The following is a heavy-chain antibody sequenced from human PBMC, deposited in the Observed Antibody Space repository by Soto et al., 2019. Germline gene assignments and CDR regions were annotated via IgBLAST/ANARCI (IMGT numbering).Heavy chain of an antibody. V-gene: IGHV1-69*01. D-gene: IGHD3-9*01. J-gene: IGHJ3*02. CDR3: AIDVTSYSGTAFAI. CDR1: GGTFGSHA. CDR2: IIPISGKA. Sequence: QVQLVQSGAEVKKPGSSVKVSCNASGGTFGSHALSWLRQAPGQGLEWVGGIIPISGKAIYAPRFQGRVTITAAESTNTTYMDLRSLRSEDTAMDYSAIDVTSYSGTAFAIWGPGKIVTVSS.